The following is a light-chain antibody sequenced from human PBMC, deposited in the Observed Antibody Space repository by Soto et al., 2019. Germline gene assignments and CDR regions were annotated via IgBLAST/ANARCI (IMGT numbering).Light chain of an antibody. V-gene: IGLV2-8*01. CDR1: SSDVGGYNY. CDR2: EVT. J-gene: IGLJ1*01. CDR3: GSFAGSGTLVV. Sequence: QSVLTQPPSASGSLGQSVTISCTGTSSDVGGYNYVSWHQQHPGKAPKVMIYEVTKRPPGVPDRFSGSKSGNTASLPVSGLPAEDEADYYCGSFAGSGTLVVFGAGTTVTVL.